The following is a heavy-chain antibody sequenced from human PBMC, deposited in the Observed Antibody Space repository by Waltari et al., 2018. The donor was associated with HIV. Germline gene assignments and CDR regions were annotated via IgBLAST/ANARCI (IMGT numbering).Heavy chain of an antibody. CDR3: ARDPQRKDAYNFDS. CDR2: IHMKTGET. J-gene: IGHJ4*02. Sequence: QVQVVQSGAEVKKPGASVRVSCQASGSGISPYYLHWVRQAPGQGLEWMGYIHMKTGETKYAHEFQGRLILTVDTSMNTAYMELTRLTSDDTALYYCARDPQRKDAYNFDSWGQGTLVTVSS. D-gene: IGHD1-1*01. CDR1: GSGISPYY. V-gene: IGHV1-2*07.